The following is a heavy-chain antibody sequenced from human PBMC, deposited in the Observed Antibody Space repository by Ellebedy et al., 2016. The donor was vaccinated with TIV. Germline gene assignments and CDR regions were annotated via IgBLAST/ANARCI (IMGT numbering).Heavy chain of an antibody. V-gene: IGHV4-34*01. CDR1: GGSFSGYY. J-gene: IGHJ4*02. Sequence: SETLSLXXAVYGGSFSGYYWSWIRQPPGKGLEWIGEINHSGSTDYNPSLKSRATISVDTSKNQFSLKLRSVTAADTAVYYCAREGDYFFQYWGQGTLVTVSS. CDR3: AREGDYFFQY. D-gene: IGHD2-21*02. CDR2: INHSGST.